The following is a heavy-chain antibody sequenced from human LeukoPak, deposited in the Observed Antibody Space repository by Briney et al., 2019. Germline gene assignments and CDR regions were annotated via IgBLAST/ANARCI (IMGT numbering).Heavy chain of an antibody. CDR3: AKDCRGTKAPQPEFDP. V-gene: IGHV1-69*06. D-gene: IGHD2-15*01. Sequence: AVKVSCKASRGTLSSYAFCWVRQAPGQRLEWMGGIIPIFGTAEYAQKFQGKLTIPADNTTSTAYMERSSLRSQDTAVYYCAKDCRGTKAPQPEFDPWGQGTLVTVSS. CDR2: IIPIFGTA. CDR1: RGTLSSYA. J-gene: IGHJ5*02.